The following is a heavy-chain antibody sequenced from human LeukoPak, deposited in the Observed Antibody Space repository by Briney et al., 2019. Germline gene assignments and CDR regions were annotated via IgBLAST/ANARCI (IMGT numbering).Heavy chain of an antibody. J-gene: IGHJ6*03. Sequence: GGSLRPSCAASGFTFTSYGMHWVRQAPGKGLEWVAFIRYDGSNKYYADSVKGRFTISRDNSRNTLYLQMNSLRAEDTAVYYCAKTQDYYGSGSYYNVYYYYYMDVWGKGTTVTVSS. CDR1: GFTFTSYG. V-gene: IGHV3-30*02. CDR2: IRYDGSNK. CDR3: AKTQDYYGSGSYYNVYYYYYMDV. D-gene: IGHD3-10*01.